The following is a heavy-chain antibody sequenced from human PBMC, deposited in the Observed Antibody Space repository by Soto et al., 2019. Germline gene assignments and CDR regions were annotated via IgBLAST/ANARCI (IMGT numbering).Heavy chain of an antibody. CDR3: ARRYCTNGVCPFDS. D-gene: IGHD2-8*01. J-gene: IGHJ4*02. V-gene: IGHV3-21*01. CDR1: GFTFSSNS. CDR2: ISSGGGGI. Sequence: GGSLRLSCAASGFTFSSNSMSWVRQAPGKGLEWVSSISSGGGGIYYADSLKGRFTISRDNAKNSLYLQMNSLRAEDTAVYYCARRYCTNGVCPFDSWGQGTLVTV.